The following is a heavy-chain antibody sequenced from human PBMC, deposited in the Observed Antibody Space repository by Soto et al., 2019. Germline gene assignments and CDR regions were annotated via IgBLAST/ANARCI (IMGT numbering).Heavy chain of an antibody. V-gene: IGHV1-69*06. CDR2: IIPMFNTT. CDR3: ARDKEMATITEFVY. J-gene: IGHJ4*02. D-gene: IGHD5-12*01. Sequence: QVQLVQSGTEVKKPGSSVKVSCKASGGTFSSYAISWVRQSPGQGLEWMGGIIPMFNTTNYAQRVQGRVTTTADKSTSTVYKEQNSLRSEDTAVYYCARDKEMATITEFVYWGQGTLVTVSS. CDR1: GGTFSSYA.